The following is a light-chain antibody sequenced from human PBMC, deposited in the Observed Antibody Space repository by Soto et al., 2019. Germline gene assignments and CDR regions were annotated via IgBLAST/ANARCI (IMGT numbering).Light chain of an antibody. V-gene: IGLV2-14*01. J-gene: IGLJ2*01. Sequence: QSALTQPASVSGSPGQSITISCTGTSGDIGGYNYVSWYQQHPGKAPKLMIYDVSNRPSGVSNRFSGSKSGNTASLTISGLQAEDEADYLCSSYTSTGTVVFGGGTKLTVL. CDR3: SSYTSTGTVV. CDR1: SGDIGGYNY. CDR2: DVS.